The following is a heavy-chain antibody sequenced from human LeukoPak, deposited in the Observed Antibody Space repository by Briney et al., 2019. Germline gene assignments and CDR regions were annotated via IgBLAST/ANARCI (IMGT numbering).Heavy chain of an antibody. CDR3: AGGGRVVWRDNWNDEGPWTN. V-gene: IGHV1-69*04. CDR1: GGTFSSYA. CDR2: IITIFGIA. J-gene: IGHJ4*02. Sequence: ASVKLSCKASGGTFSSYAISLVRQGPGQGLEWMGRIITIFGIANYAQKFQGRVTITADKSTSTAYMELSSLRSEDTAVYYCAGGGRVVWRDNWNDEGPWTNWGQGTLVTVSS. D-gene: IGHD1-20*01.